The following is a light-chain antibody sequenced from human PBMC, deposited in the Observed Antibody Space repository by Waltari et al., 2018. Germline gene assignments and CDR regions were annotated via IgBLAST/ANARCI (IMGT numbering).Light chain of an antibody. V-gene: IGKV1-39*01. CDR2: AAS. CDR1: QTVIIS. Sequence: DIHLTQSPSSLSASVGDRVTSTCRTTQTVIISLNWYQQKPGKAPKLLIYAASSLQSGVPSRFSGSGSGTDFTLTISSLQPEDFATYYCQQSYSGPITFGQGTRLENK. CDR3: QQSYSGPIT. J-gene: IGKJ5*01.